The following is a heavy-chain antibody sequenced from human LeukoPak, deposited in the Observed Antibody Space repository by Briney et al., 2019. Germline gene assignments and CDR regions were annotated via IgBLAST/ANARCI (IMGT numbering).Heavy chain of an antibody. CDR3: ARDRYGMDV. CDR1: GFTFSTYG. CDR2: ISYDGSNK. Sequence: PGRSLRLSCAASGFTFSTYGMHWVRQAPGKGLERVAVISYDGSNKYYADSVKGRFTISRDNSKNTLYLQMNSLRAEDTAVYYCARDRYGMDVWGQGTTVTVSS. J-gene: IGHJ6*02. V-gene: IGHV3-30*03.